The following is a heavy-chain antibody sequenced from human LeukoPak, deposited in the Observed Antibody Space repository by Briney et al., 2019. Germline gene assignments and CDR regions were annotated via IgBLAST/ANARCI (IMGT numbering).Heavy chain of an antibody. V-gene: IGHV4-61*08. Sequence: PSQTLSLTCTVSGGSISSGGYYWSWIRQPPGKGLEWIGYIYYSGSTNYNPSLKSRVTISVDTSKNQFSLKLSSVTAADTAVYYCARGVVETVGEFDYWGQGTLVTVSS. CDR2: IYYSGST. CDR1: GGSISSGGYY. CDR3: ARGVVETVGEFDY. D-gene: IGHD2-21*02. J-gene: IGHJ4*02.